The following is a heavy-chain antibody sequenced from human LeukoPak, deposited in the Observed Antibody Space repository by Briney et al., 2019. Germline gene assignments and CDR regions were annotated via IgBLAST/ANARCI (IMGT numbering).Heavy chain of an antibody. CDR3: FIWFGELLYGY. CDR1: GFTFSTHG. V-gene: IGHV3-7*01. CDR2: IKQDGSEK. J-gene: IGHJ4*02. Sequence: GSLRLSCAASGFTFSTHGMSWVRQAPGKGLEWVANIKQDGSEKYYVDSVKGRFTIPRDNAKNSLYLQMNSLRAEDTAVYYCFIWFGELLYGYWGQGTLVTVSS. D-gene: IGHD3-10*01.